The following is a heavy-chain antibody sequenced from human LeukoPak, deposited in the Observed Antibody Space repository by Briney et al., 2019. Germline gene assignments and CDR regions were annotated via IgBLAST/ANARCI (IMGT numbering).Heavy chain of an antibody. CDR3: ARGYDSSGYYYPDWFDP. J-gene: IGHJ5*02. CDR2: IYYSGTT. Sequence: SETLSLTCTVSGGSISSGSYYWSWIRQPAGKGLEWIGSIYYSGTTDYNLSPKSRVTISVDTSKNHFSLRLSSVTAADTAVYYCARGYDSSGYYYPDWFDPWGQGTLVTVSS. V-gene: IGHV4-39*02. D-gene: IGHD3-22*01. CDR1: GGSISSGSYY.